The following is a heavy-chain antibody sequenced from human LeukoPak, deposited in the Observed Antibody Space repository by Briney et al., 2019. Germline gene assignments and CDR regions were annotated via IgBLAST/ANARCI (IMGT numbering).Heavy chain of an antibody. V-gene: IGHV1-69*13. Sequence: ASVKVSCKASGGTFSSYAISWVRQAPGQGLEWMGGIIPIFGTANYAQKFQGRVTITADESTSTAYMELSSLRSEDTAVYYCAGSDTAMSVYWGQGTLVTVSS. J-gene: IGHJ4*02. CDR1: GGTFSSYA. D-gene: IGHD5-18*01. CDR3: AGSDTAMSVY. CDR2: IIPIFGTA.